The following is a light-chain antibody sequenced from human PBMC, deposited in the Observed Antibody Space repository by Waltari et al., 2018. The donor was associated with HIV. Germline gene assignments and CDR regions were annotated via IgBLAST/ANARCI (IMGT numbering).Light chain of an antibody. CDR3: AAWDDSLNGPHVV. Sequence: QSVLTQPPSASETPGQRVAISCSGSSSDIGSNAVNWYQQLPGTAPKLLIYSNNHRPSGGPDRFSGSKSGTSASLAISGLQSEDEADYYCAAWDDSLNGPHVVFGGGTKLTVL. CDR1: SSDIGSNA. CDR2: SNN. J-gene: IGLJ2*01. V-gene: IGLV1-44*01.